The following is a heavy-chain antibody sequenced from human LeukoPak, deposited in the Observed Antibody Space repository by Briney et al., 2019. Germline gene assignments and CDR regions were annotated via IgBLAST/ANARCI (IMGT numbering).Heavy chain of an antibody. Sequence: SVKVSCKASGGIFRSYAISWVRQAPGQGLEWMGGIIPIFGTANYAQKFQGRVTITTDESTSTAYMELSSLRSEDTAVYYCAGVVNQLLFHYYYVDVWGKGTTVTVSS. D-gene: IGHD2-2*01. V-gene: IGHV1-69*05. CDR2: IIPIFGTA. J-gene: IGHJ6*03. CDR1: GGIFRSYA. CDR3: AGVVNQLLFHYYYVDV.